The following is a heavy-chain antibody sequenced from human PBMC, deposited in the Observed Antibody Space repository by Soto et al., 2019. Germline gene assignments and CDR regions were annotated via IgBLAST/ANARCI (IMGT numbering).Heavy chain of an antibody. CDR3: AKDLRPDGVWDFGY. J-gene: IGHJ4*02. CDR1: GFTFSTYS. D-gene: IGHD4-17*01. V-gene: IGHV3-23*01. Sequence: EVQLLESGGGLVQPGGSLRLSCAASGFTFSTYSMAWVRQAPGRGPEWVYGISQDGTTHYADSVKGRFTISRDNSRSSVYLQMMALRGEDTAVYYCAKDLRPDGVWDFGYWGQGTLVTVSS. CDR2: ISQDGTT.